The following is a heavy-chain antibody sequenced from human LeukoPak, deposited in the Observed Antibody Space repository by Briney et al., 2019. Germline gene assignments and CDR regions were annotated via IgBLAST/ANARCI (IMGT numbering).Heavy chain of an antibody. CDR2: IYYSGST. D-gene: IGHD6-19*01. Sequence: SETLSLTCTVSGGSISSSSYYWGWIRQPPGKGLEWIGSIYYSGSTYYNPSLKSRVTISVDTSKNQFSLKLSSVTAADTAVYYCASRSSGWYAGSSDYWGQGTLVTVSS. CDR3: ASRSSGWYAGSSDY. V-gene: IGHV4-39*01. J-gene: IGHJ4*02. CDR1: GGSISSSSYY.